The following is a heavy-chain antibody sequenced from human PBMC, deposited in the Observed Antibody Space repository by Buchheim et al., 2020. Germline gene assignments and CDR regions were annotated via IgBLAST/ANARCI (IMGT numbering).Heavy chain of an antibody. CDR1: GYTFTNYH. CDR3: ARDNSDWSSDY. CDR2: INPSSGRT. V-gene: IGHV1-46*01. D-gene: IGHD6-19*01. Sequence: QVQLVQSGAEVTKPGASVKASCKASGYTFTNYHMHWVRQAPGQGLEWMAIINPSSGRTRSAQKFQGRVTVTRDTSTSTVDMELSSLSSEDTAVYYCARDNSDWSSDYWGPG. J-gene: IGHJ4*02.